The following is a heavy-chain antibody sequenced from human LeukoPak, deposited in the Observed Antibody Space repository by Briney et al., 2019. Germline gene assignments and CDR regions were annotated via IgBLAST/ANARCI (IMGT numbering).Heavy chain of an antibody. Sequence: ASVKVSCKASGYTFTGYYMHWVRQAPGQGLEWMGWINPNSGGTNYAQKFQGRVTMTRDTSISTAYMELSRLRSDDTAVYYCASSSPIWFGEPGVNWFDPWGQGTLVTVSS. CDR3: ASSSPIWFGEPGVNWFDP. CDR2: INPNSGGT. D-gene: IGHD3-10*01. V-gene: IGHV1-2*02. J-gene: IGHJ5*02. CDR1: GYTFTGYY.